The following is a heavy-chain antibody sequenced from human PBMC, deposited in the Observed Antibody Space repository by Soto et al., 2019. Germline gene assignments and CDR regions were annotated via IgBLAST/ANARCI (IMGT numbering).Heavy chain of an antibody. CDR3: ASDGTNDYYYDRREIVSPLES. V-gene: IGHV3-33*05. J-gene: IGHJ5*02. Sequence: QVQLVESGGGVVQPGRSLRLSCAASGFTFSKFGMHWVRQAPGKGLEWLAVISFDGSTKYHADSVKGRFTVSIDNSKNTLQLQMNRLRADDTAVYPCASDGTNDYYYDRREIVSPLESWGQRALATVSS. CDR2: ISFDGSTK. CDR1: GFTFSKFG. D-gene: IGHD3-22*01.